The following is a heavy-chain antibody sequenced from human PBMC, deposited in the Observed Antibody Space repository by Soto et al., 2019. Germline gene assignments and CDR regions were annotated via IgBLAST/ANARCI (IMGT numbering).Heavy chain of an antibody. J-gene: IGHJ3*02. CDR1: GFTFSSYS. Sequence: EVQLVESGGGLVQPGGSLRLSCAASGFTFSSYSMNWVRQAPGKGLEWVSYISTSSSTIYYADSVKGRFTISRDNAKNSLYLQMNSLRDEDTAVYYCVADSAVVTSKDAFDIWGQGTMVTVS. CDR3: VADSAVVTSKDAFDI. CDR2: ISTSSSTI. D-gene: IGHD2-21*02. V-gene: IGHV3-48*02.